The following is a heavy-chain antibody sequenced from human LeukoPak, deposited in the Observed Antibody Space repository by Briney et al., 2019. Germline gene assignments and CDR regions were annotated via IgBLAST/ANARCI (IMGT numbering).Heavy chain of an antibody. CDR1: GYSLTTYW. D-gene: IGHD3-22*01. CDR2: IYPGDSDT. CDR3: ARLRGYYYDSSGYYNFDY. J-gene: IGHJ4*02. V-gene: IGHV5-51*01. Sequence: GESLKISCKGSGYSLTTYWIGWVRQVPGKGLEWMGIIYPGDSDTRYSPSFQGQVTISADKSISTAFLQWSSLKASDTAMYYCARLRGYYYDSSGYYNFDYWGQGTLVTVSS.